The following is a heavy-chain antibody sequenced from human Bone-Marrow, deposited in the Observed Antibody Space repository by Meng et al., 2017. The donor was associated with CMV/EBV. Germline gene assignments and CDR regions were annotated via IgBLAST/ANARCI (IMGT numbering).Heavy chain of an antibody. J-gene: IGHJ4*02. CDR3: ARGDRATITNNVPYYFDF. CDR2: ISYDGSNK. Sequence: GESLKISCAASGFTISSYAMHWVRQAPGKGLEWVAVISYDGSNKYYADSVKGRFTISRDNSKNTLYLQMNSLRAGDTAMYYCARGDRATITNNVPYYFDFWGRGTLVTVSS. D-gene: IGHD4-11*01. V-gene: IGHV3-30*04. CDR1: GFTISSYA.